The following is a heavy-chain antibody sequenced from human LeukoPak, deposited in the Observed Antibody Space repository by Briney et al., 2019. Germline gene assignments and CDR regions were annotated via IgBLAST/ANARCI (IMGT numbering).Heavy chain of an antibody. Sequence: SETLSLTCTVSGGSISSYYWSWIRQPAGKGLEWIGRIYTSGSTNYNPSLKSRVTLSVDTSKNQLSLKLNSVTAADTAVYSCASQTGDLHFDYWGQGTPVTVSS. V-gene: IGHV4-4*07. CDR1: GGSISSYY. D-gene: IGHD7-27*01. CDR2: IYTSGST. CDR3: ASQTGDLHFDY. J-gene: IGHJ4*02.